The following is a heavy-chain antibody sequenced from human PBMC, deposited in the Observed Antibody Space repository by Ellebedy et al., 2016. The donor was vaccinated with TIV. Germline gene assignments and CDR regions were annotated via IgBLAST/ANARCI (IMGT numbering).Heavy chain of an antibody. Sequence: GESLKISCAASGFTFRSYWMHWVRQSPGRGLVWVSRINSDGSSTTYADSVKGGFTISRDNAKNTLYLQMNSLRAEDTAVYYCERDRFKGSGYFDLWGRGTLVTVSS. CDR2: INSDGSST. V-gene: IGHV3-74*01. CDR1: GFTFRSYW. CDR3: ERDRFKGSGYFDL. J-gene: IGHJ2*01.